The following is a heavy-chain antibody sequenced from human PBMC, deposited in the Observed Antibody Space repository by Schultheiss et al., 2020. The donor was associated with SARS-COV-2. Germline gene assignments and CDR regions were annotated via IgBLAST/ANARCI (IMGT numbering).Heavy chain of an antibody. V-gene: IGHV1-69*04. D-gene: IGHD3-3*01. CDR3: ARETRITIFGVVPGFDY. J-gene: IGHJ4*02. CDR1: GGTFSSYA. CDR2: IIPILGIA. Sequence: SVKVSCKASGGTFSSYAISWVRQAPGQGLEWMGRIIPILGIANYAQKFQGRVTITADKSTSTAYMELSSLRSEDTAVYYCARETRITIFGVVPGFDYWGQGTLVTVSS.